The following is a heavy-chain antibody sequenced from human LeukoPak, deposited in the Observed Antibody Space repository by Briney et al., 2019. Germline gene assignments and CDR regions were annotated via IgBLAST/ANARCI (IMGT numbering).Heavy chain of an antibody. CDR3: ARVSYRDYYFDY. Sequence: SETLSLTCTVSGGSISSYYWSWLRQPPGKGLEWIGYIYYSGSTNYNPSLKSRVTISVDTSKNQFSLKLSSVTAADTAVYYCARVSYRDYYFDYWGQGTLVTVSS. D-gene: IGHD3-16*02. CDR2: IYYSGST. V-gene: IGHV4-59*08. J-gene: IGHJ4*02. CDR1: GGSISSYY.